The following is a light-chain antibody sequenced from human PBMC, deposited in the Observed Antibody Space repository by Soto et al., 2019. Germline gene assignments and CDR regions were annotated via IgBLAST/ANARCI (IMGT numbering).Light chain of an antibody. CDR2: GAS. CDR1: QGIRND. J-gene: IGKJ1*01. CDR3: LQDYNYPRT. Sequence: AIQMTQSPSSLSASVGDRVTITCRASQGIRNDLGWYQQKPGKAPELLIYGASSLQSGVPSRFSGSGSGTDFTLTISSLQPEDFATYYCLQDYNYPRTFGQGTKVDIK. V-gene: IGKV1-6*01.